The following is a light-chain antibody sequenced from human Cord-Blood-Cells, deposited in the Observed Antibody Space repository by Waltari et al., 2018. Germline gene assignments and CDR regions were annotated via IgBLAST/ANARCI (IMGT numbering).Light chain of an antibody. CDR1: QSVSSY. CDR2: AAS. J-gene: IGKJ4*01. V-gene: IGKV3-11*01. Sequence: EIVLTQSPATLSLSPGERATLSCRASQSVSSYLAWYQQKPGQAPRLLLYAASNRATGIAARCGGSGSGTDVTLTISSLEPEDFAVYYWQQRSNWLTFGGGTKVEIK. CDR3: QQRSNWLT.